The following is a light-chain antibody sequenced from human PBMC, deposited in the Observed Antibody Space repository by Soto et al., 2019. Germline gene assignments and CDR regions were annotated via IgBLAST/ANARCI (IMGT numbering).Light chain of an antibody. CDR3: YSYIPLSTGV. Sequence: QSALTQPASVSGSPGQSITISCTGTSSDVGGYNYVSWYQQYPGKAPKLIIYDVTKRPSGVPDRFSGSKSGNTASLTISGLQAEDEAIYHCYSYIPLSTGVFGGGTKLTVL. V-gene: IGLV2-14*01. CDR2: DVT. J-gene: IGLJ3*02. CDR1: SSDVGGYNY.